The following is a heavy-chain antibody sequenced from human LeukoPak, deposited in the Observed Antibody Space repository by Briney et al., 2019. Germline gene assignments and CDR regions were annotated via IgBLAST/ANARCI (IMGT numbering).Heavy chain of an antibody. Sequence: PGGSLRLSCAASGFTFSSYAMSWVRQAPGKGLEWVAVISYDGSNKYYADSVKGRFTISRDNSKNTLYLQMNSLRAEDTAVYYCARGGEPWGQGTLVTVSS. CDR1: GFTFSSYA. CDR2: ISYDGSNK. J-gene: IGHJ5*02. CDR3: ARGGEP. V-gene: IGHV3-30*04. D-gene: IGHD3-10*01.